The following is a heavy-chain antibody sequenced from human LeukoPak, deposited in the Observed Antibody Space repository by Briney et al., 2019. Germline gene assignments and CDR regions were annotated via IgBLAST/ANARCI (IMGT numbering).Heavy chain of an antibody. CDR1: GFTFSSYG. CDR2: ISYDGSNK. Sequence: GRSLRLSCAASGFTFSSYGMHWVRQAPGKGLEGVAVISYDGSNKYYADSVKGRFTISRDNSKNTLYLQMNSLRAEDTAVYYCAKDLEWELLGWFDPWGQGTLVTVSS. V-gene: IGHV3-30*18. J-gene: IGHJ5*02. D-gene: IGHD1-26*01. CDR3: AKDLEWELLGWFDP.